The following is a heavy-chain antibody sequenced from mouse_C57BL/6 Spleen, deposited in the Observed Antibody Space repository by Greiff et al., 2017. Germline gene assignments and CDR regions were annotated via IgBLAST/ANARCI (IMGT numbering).Heavy chain of an antibody. J-gene: IGHJ3*01. V-gene: IGHV3-6*01. Sequence: EVQLVESGPGLVKPSQSLSLTCSVTGYSITSGYYWNWIRQFPGNKLEWMGYISYDGSNNYNPSLKNRISITRDTSKNQFFLKLNSVTTEDTATYYCAGSYDGYYVGFAYWGQGTLVTVSA. CDR3: AGSYDGYYVGFAY. CDR1: GYSITSGYY. CDR2: ISYDGSN. D-gene: IGHD2-3*01.